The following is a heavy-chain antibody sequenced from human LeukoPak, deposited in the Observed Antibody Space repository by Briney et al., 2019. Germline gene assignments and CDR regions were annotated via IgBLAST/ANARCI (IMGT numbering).Heavy chain of an antibody. D-gene: IGHD3-22*01. CDR1: GFTFSDYY. CDR2: ISSSGSTI. V-gene: IGHV3-11*04. Sequence: GGSLRLSCAASGFTFSDYYMSWIRQAPGKGLEWVSYISSSGSTIYYADSVKGRFTISRDNAKNSLYLQMNSLRAEDTAVYYCAKDDYYDTSGYRDWGQGTLVTVSS. CDR3: AKDDYYDTSGYRD. J-gene: IGHJ4*02.